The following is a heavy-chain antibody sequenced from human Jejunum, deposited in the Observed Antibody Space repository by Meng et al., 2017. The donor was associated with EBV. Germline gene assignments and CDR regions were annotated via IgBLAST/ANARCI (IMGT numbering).Heavy chain of an antibody. CDR3: VMGPDHAKTGY. D-gene: IGHD1-14*01. V-gene: IGHV4-39*01. J-gene: IGHJ4*02. Sequence: QLQLQASGPRPVKPSXXXXHPCTVAGDSISSGIYNWGWIRQPPGKGLEWIGTVCKSGSNYNPSLRSRVNIYTDTSKNQFSLKVTSLTAADTAVYYCVMGPDHAKTGYWGQGTLVTVSS. CDR2: VCKSGS. CDR1: GDSISSGIYN.